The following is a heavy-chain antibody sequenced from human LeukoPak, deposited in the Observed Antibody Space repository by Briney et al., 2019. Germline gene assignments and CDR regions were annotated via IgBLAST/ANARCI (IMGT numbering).Heavy chain of an antibody. CDR2: FDPEDGET. Sequence: ASVKVSCKVSGYTLTELSMHWVRQAPGKGLEWMGGFDPEDGETIYAQKFQGRVTMTEDTSTDTAYMELSSLRSEDTAVYYCATQFTSWNAFDIWGQGTMVTVSS. CDR1: GYTLTELS. CDR3: ATQFTSWNAFDI. V-gene: IGHV1-24*01. J-gene: IGHJ3*02. D-gene: IGHD2-2*01.